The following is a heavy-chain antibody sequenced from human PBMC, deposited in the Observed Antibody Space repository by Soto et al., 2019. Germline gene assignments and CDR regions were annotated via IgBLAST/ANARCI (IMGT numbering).Heavy chain of an antibody. V-gene: IGHV3-30-3*01. CDR3: ASALYYYDSSEHQFDY. J-gene: IGHJ4*02. Sequence: GGSLRLSCAASGLTYSTYTMHWVRKTTGKGLEWVAVISYDGSNKYYADSVKGRFTISRDNSKNTLYLQMNSLRAEDTAVYYCASALYYYDSSEHQFDYWGQGTLVTVSS. CDR2: ISYDGSNK. D-gene: IGHD3-22*01. CDR1: GLTYSTYT.